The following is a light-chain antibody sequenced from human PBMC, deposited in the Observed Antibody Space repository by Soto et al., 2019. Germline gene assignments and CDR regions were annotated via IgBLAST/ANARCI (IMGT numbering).Light chain of an antibody. Sequence: EIVLTQSPGPLSLSPGERATLSCRTSQSVSSNYLAWYQQKAGQAPRLLIYGASSRATGIPDRFSGSGSGTDFTLTISRLEPEDFAVYYWQQYGSSPRTFGQGTKVEIK. J-gene: IGKJ1*01. CDR2: GAS. CDR1: QSVSSNY. V-gene: IGKV3-20*01. CDR3: QQYGSSPRT.